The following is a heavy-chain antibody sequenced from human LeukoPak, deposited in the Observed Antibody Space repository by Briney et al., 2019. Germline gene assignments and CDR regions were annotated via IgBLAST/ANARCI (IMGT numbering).Heavy chain of an antibody. D-gene: IGHD1-1*01. Sequence: SQTLSLTCTVSGGSFSSGGYYWIWIRQHPGKGLEWIGYSYQSGSTYYNPSLKSRVTISVDTSKNQFSLKLSSVTAADTAVYYCARGFRGTADYWGQGTLVTVSS. V-gene: IGHV4-31*03. CDR1: GGSFSSGGYY. CDR3: ARGFRGTADY. J-gene: IGHJ4*02. CDR2: SYQSGST.